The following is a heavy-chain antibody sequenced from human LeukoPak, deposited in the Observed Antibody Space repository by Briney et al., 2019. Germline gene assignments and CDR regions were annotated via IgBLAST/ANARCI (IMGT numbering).Heavy chain of an antibody. J-gene: IGHJ4*02. V-gene: IGHV3-48*01. D-gene: IGHD3-22*01. CDR1: GFTLSTYW. CDR2: ISSSSSTI. Sequence: GGSLRLSCAASGFTLSTYWMSWVRQAPGKGLEWVSYISSSSSTIYYADSVKGRFTISRDNAKNSLYLQMNSLRAEDTAVYYCARGSTYYDSSGQVPFDYWGQGTLVTVSS. CDR3: ARGSTYYDSSGQVPFDY.